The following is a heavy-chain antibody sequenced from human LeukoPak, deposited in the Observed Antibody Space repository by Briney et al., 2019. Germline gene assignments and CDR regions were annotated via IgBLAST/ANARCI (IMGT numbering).Heavy chain of an antibody. V-gene: IGHV4-39*01. J-gene: IGHJ4*02. D-gene: IGHD6-19*01. CDR3: ARHDPGPSITVAGLYGDY. CDR1: GGSISSSSYY. CDR2: IYYGGNT. Sequence: PSETLSLTCTVSGGSISSSSYYWGWIRQPPGKGLEWIGSIYYGGNTYYNPSLKSRVTISVDTSKNQFSLKLSSVTAADTAVYYYARHDPGPSITVAGLYGDYWGQGTLVTVSS.